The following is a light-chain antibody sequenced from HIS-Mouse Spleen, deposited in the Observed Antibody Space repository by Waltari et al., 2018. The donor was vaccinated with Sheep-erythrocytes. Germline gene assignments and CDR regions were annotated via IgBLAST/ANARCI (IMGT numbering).Light chain of an antibody. CDR1: SSDVCCYNY. CDR2: DVS. J-gene: IGLJ3*02. CDR3: CSYAGSYTWV. V-gene: IGLV2-11*01. Sequence: QSALTQPRSVSGSPGHSVTISCTGTSSDVCCYNYFSWYQQHPGKAPKLMIYDVSKRPSGVPDRFSGSKSGNTASLTISGLQAEDEADYYCCSYAGSYTWVFGGGTKLTVL.